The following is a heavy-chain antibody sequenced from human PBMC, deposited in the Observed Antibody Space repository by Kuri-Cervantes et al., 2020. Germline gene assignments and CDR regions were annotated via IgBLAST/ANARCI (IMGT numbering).Heavy chain of an antibody. CDR1: GFTFSDYY. J-gene: IGHJ6*02. CDR2: ISSSGSTI. CDR3: ARDLSGSYYYYYYYGMDV. Sequence: GESLKISCAASGFTFSDYYMSWIRQAPGKGLEWVSYISSSGSTIYYADSVKGRFTISRDNAKNSLYLQMNSLRAEDTAVYYCARDLSGSYYYYYYYGMDVWGQGTTVTVSS. V-gene: IGHV3-11*04. D-gene: IGHD3-10*01.